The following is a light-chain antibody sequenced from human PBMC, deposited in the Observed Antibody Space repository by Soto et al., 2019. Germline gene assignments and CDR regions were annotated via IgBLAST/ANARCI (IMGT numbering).Light chain of an antibody. V-gene: IGKV3-15*01. CDR2: GAS. J-gene: IGKJ1*01. Sequence: EIVMTQSPATLSVSPGERATLSCRASQSVSSNLAWYQQKPGQAPRLLIYGASTRATGIPARVSGSGSGTEVTLTISSLQSEEVAVYYCQQYNNWPPWTFGQGTKVEIK. CDR3: QQYNNWPPWT. CDR1: QSVSSN.